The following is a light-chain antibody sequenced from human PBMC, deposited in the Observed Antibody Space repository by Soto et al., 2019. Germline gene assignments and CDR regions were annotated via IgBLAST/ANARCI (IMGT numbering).Light chain of an antibody. CDR3: SSYTTSNTRQIV. J-gene: IGLJ1*01. Sequence: QSALTQPASVSGSPEQSITISCIGTSSDVGGYNYVSWYQQHPGKAPKFMIYDVSNRPSGVSNRFSGSKSGNTASLTISGLQAEDEADYYCSSYTTSNTRQIVFGTGTKVTVL. CDR1: SSDVGGYNY. CDR2: DVS. V-gene: IGLV2-14*01.